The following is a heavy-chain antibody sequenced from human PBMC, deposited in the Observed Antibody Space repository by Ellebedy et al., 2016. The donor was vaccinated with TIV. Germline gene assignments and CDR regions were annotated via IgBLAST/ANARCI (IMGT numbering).Heavy chain of an antibody. V-gene: IGHV3-74*01. CDR1: GFTFYRNA. CDR3: ARGVVGAGNGNEY. CDR2: INSDGSNT. J-gene: IGHJ4*02. Sequence: GESLKISCAASGFTFYRNAMHWVRQAPGKGLVWVSRINSDGSNTSYVDSVKGRFTIARDSAKNTLYLQMNSLRAEDTAVYYCARGVVGAGNGNEYWGRGTLVTVSS. D-gene: IGHD2-15*01.